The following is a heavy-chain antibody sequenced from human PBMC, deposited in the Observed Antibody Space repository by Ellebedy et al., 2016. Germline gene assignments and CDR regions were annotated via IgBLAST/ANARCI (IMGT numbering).Heavy chain of an antibody. V-gene: IGHV3-23*01. CDR2: ISAAGATT. CDR3: YYGHYSGS. J-gene: IGHJ4*02. Sequence: GGSLRLXCVVSGLPFRDFFMTWVRQAPGGGLEWVSTISAAGATTFYADSVKGRFTISRDNSRYMLFLQMDSLRAADTAVYYCYYGHYSGSWGQGTLVTVSS. D-gene: IGHD4-17*01. CDR1: GLPFRDFF.